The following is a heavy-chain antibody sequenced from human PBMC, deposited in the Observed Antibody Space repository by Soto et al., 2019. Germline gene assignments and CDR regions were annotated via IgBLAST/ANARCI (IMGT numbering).Heavy chain of an antibody. CDR1: GDSMNSRDW. J-gene: IGHJ4*02. D-gene: IGHD3-10*01. CDR2: VRPGGST. Sequence: VQLQESGPGLVEPSGTLSLTCAVSGDSMNSRDWWSWVRQSPGKGLEWIGEVRPGGSTNYNAALSNRVTVSVDESKNQSSLRLPSVTAAYTAVYYCARVRFRLTTRACFDYWGQGTLVTVSS. V-gene: IGHV4-4*02. CDR3: ARVRFRLTTRACFDY.